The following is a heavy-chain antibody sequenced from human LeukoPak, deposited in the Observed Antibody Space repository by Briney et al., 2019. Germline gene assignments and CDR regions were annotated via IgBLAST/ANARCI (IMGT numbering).Heavy chain of an antibody. CDR2: INTNTGNP. Sequence: GASVKVSCKASGYTFTSNPMNWVRQAPGQGLEWMGWINTNTGNPTYAQGLTGRFVFSLDTSVSTAYLQISSLKAEDAAVYYCARGPGPVDYWGQGTLVTVSS. CDR1: GYTFTSNP. J-gene: IGHJ4*02. V-gene: IGHV7-4-1*02. CDR3: ARGPGPVDY.